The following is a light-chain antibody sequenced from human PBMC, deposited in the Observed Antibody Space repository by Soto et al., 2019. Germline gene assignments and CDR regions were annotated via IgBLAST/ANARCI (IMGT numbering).Light chain of an antibody. V-gene: IGKV3-11*01. J-gene: IGKJ4*01. CDR2: DAS. CDR1: QSVSNY. Sequence: EIVLTQSPATLSLSPGERATLSCRASQSVSNYLAWYQQKPGQGPRLLIYDASNRATGIPGRFSGSGSGTDFTLTISSLEPEDSAVYYCQQRSNLVTFGGGTQVEIK. CDR3: QQRSNLVT.